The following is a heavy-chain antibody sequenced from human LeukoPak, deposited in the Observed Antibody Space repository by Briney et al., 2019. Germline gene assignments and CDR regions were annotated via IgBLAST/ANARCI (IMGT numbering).Heavy chain of an antibody. CDR1: GGSISSGGYS. CDR2: IYHSGST. Sequence: PSETPSLTCAVSGGSISSGGYSWSWIRQPPGKGLEWIGYIYHSGSTYYNPSLKSRVTISVDRSKNQFSLKLSSVTAADTAVYYCARGGSYYDSSGYYGAFDIWGQGTMVTVSS. J-gene: IGHJ3*02. CDR3: ARGGSYYDSSGYYGAFDI. D-gene: IGHD3-22*01. V-gene: IGHV4-30-2*01.